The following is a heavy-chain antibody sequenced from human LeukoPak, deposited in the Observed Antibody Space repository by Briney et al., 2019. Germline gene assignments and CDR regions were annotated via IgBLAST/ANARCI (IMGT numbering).Heavy chain of an antibody. CDR2: INPSGGST. V-gene: IGHV1-46*01. CDR1: GYTFTSYY. D-gene: IGHD4-17*01. CDR3: ARGYGDYYFDY. J-gene: IGHJ4*02. Sequence: ASVKVSCKASGYTFTSYYMHWVRQAPGQGLEWMGIINPSGGSTSYAQKFQGRVTMTRDTSTSTIYMELSSLRSEDTAAYYCARGYGDYYFDYWGQGTLVTVSS.